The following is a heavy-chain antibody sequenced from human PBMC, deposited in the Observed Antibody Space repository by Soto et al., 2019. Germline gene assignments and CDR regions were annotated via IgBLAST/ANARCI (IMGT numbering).Heavy chain of an antibody. D-gene: IGHD6-19*01. CDR1: GGTFSSYA. J-gene: IGHJ4*02. V-gene: IGHV1-69*13. CDR3: ARDIAVAIDYFDY. CDR2: IIPIFGTA. Sequence: PVKGSCKASGGTFSSYAISWGRQGPGQGVEWMGGIIPIFGTANYAQKFQGRVTITADESTSTAYMELSSLRSEDTAVYYCARDIAVAIDYFDYWGQGTLVTVSS.